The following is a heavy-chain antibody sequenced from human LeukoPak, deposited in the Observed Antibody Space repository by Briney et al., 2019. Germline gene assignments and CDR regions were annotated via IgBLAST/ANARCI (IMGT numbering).Heavy chain of an antibody. V-gene: IGHV4-59*01. D-gene: IGHD6-6*01. CDR2: IYYSGST. CDR3: ARDGVKSSSSYYYDLDV. J-gene: IGHJ6*02. Sequence: SETLSLTCTVSGGSISSYYWSWIRQPPGKGLEWIGYIYYSGSTNYNPSLKSRVTISVDTSKNQFSLKLSSVTAADTAVYYCARDGVKSSSSYYYDLDVWGQGTTVTVSS. CDR1: GGSISSYY.